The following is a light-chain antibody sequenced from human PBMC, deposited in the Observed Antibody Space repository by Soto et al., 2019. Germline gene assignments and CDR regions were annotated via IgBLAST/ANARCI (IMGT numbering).Light chain of an antibody. CDR1: TGTVTSGHF. CDR3: WLSFDDDRV. Sequence: QSVVTQEPSVTVSPGGTVTLTCGSSTGTVTSGHFPYWFQQKPGQGPRTLIYEAINKYSWTPARFSGSLLGGKAALTLSGAQPEDEADYYCWLSFDDDRVFGGGTKVPS. CDR2: EAI. J-gene: IGLJ2*01. V-gene: IGLV7-46*01.